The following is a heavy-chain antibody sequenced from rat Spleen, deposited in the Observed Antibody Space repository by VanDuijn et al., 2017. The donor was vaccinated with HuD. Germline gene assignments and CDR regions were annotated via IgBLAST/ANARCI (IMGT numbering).Heavy chain of an antibody. V-gene: IGHV2-47*01. CDR3: ARQTLWISDWYFDF. CDR1: GLSLTSNS. J-gene: IGHJ1*01. Sequence: QVQLKESGPGLVQPSRTLSLTCTVSGLSLTSNSVSWIRQPPGKGLEWMGAMWNGGGTDYNSAFKSRLSISRDTSKSQVFLKMNSLQTDDTAKYFCARQTLWISDWYFDFWGPGTMVTVSS. D-gene: IGHD2-7*01. CDR2: MWNGGGT.